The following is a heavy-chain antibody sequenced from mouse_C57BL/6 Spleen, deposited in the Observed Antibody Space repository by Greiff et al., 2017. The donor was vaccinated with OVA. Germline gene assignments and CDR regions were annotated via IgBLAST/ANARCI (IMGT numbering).Heavy chain of an antibody. D-gene: IGHD1-2*01. Sequence: VQLKQSGGDLVKPGGSLKLSCAASGFTFSSYGMSWVRQTPDKRLEWVATISSGGSYTYYPDSVKGRFTISRDNAKNTLYLQMSSLKSEDTAMYYCARHDTTALDYWGQGTTLTVSS. V-gene: IGHV5-6*01. CDR3: ARHDTTALDY. CDR2: ISSGGSYT. CDR1: GFTFSSYG. J-gene: IGHJ2*01.